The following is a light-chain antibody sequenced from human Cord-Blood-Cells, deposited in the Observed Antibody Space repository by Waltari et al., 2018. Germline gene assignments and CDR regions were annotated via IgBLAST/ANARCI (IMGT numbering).Light chain of an antibody. Sequence: DIVMTQSPDSLAVSLGERATINCTSSQSVLYSSNNKNYLAWYQQKPGQPPNLLICWAATRESGVPGRCSGSGSGTDFTLTSSSLQAEDVAVYYCQQYYSTPRTFGQGTKVEIK. CDR1: QSVLYSSNNKNY. V-gene: IGKV4-1*01. CDR2: WAA. J-gene: IGKJ1*01. CDR3: QQYYSTPRT.